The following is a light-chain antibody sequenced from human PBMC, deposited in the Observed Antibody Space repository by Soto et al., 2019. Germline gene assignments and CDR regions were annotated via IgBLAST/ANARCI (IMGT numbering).Light chain of an antibody. CDR1: QSVSNN. J-gene: IGKJ4*01. V-gene: IGKV3-15*01. Sequence: DIVMTQSPATLSVSPGERVTLSCRASQSVSNNLAWYQQKPGQAPRLLIYFASTMDTGIPARFSGSGSGTEFTLTISSLQSEDFAVYYCQQYNNCPRTFGGGTKVEIK. CDR3: QQYNNCPRT. CDR2: FAS.